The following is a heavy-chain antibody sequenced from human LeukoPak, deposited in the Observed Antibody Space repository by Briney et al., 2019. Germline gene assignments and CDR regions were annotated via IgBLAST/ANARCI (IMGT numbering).Heavy chain of an antibody. V-gene: IGHV3-21*01. CDR2: ISSSGSYI. CDR1: GFTFSSYS. D-gene: IGHD2/OR15-2a*01. J-gene: IGHJ4*02. CDR3: GRERIYGLNFDS. Sequence: GGSLRLSCAASGFTFSSYSMNWVRQAPGKGLEWVSSISSSGSYIYYADSVKGRFTISRDNANKSLYLQLNSLRAEDTAVYFCGRERIYGLNFDSWGRGTLVTVSS.